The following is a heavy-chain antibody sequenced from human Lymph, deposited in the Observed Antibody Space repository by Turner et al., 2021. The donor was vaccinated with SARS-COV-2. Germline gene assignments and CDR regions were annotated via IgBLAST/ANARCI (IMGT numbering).Heavy chain of an antibody. CDR2: LYYSGST. CDR1: GGSISSSSYY. CDR3: ARRRQWLVHWYFDL. V-gene: IGHV4-39*01. Sequence: QLQLQESGPGLVKPSETLSLTCTVSGGSISSSSYYWGWIRQPPGKGLEWIGSLYYSGSTYYNPSLKSRVTISVDTSKNQFSLKLSSVTAADTAVYYSARRRQWLVHWYFDLWGRGTLVTVSS. J-gene: IGHJ2*01. D-gene: IGHD6-19*01.